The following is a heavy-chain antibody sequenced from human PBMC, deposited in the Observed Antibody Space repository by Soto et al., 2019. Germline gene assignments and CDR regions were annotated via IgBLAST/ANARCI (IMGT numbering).Heavy chain of an antibody. CDR3: ARDLGYNSGQPFDS. CDR1: GFTFSNYV. V-gene: IGHV3-33*01. Sequence: PGGSLRLSCAASGFTFSNYVMHWVRQAPGKGLEWMALTWSDGSNKYYADSVKGRFTISRDNTKNTLFLEMNGLRAEDTAVYYCARDLGYNSGQPFDSWGQGTLVTVSS. J-gene: IGHJ4*02. D-gene: IGHD5-18*01. CDR2: TWSDGSNK.